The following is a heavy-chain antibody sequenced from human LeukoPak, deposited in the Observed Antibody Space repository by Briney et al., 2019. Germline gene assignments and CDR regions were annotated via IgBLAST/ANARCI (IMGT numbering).Heavy chain of an antibody. CDR1: GFTFSSYA. D-gene: IGHD3-3*01. V-gene: IGHV3-23*01. CDR3: AKGATIFGVVIGYYYYMDV. CDR2: ISGSGGST. Sequence: GGSLRLSCAASGFTFSSYAMSWVRQAPGKGLEWVSAISGSGGSTYYADSVKGRFTISRDNSKNTLYLQMNSLRAEDTAVYYCAKGATIFGVVIGYYYYMDVWGKGTTVTISS. J-gene: IGHJ6*03.